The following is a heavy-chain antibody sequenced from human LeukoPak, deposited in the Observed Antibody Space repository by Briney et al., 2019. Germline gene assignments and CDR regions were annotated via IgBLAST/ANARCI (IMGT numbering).Heavy chain of an antibody. Sequence: GGSLRLSCAPSGFTFSNHGMHWVRQAPGKGLEWVAIIWYDGSQKYYADSVKGRFTISRDNSENTLYLQMNSLRAEDTAVYYCARLLAVAGTNDYWGQGTLVTVSS. CDR3: ARLLAVAGTNDY. D-gene: IGHD6-19*01. CDR2: IWYDGSQK. J-gene: IGHJ4*02. CDR1: GFTFSNHG. V-gene: IGHV3-33*01.